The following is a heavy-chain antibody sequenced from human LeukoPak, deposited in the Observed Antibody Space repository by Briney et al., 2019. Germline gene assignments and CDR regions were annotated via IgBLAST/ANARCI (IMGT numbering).Heavy chain of an antibody. CDR1: GFTFSSYG. Sequence: PGGSLRLSCAASGFTFSSYGMHWVRQAPGKGLEWVAVISYDGSNKYYADSVKGRFTISRDNSKNTLYLQMNSLRAEDTAVYYCAKMQQLGFDYWGQGTLVTVSS. D-gene: IGHD6-13*01. V-gene: IGHV3-30*18. J-gene: IGHJ4*02. CDR3: AKMQQLGFDY. CDR2: ISYDGSNK.